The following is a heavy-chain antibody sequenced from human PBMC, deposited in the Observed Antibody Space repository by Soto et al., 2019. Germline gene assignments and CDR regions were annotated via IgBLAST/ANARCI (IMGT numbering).Heavy chain of an antibody. CDR2: IIPILGIA. CDR3: ARDEGMVRGVRGWFDP. CDR1: GGTFSSYT. Sequence: QVQLVQSGAEVKKPGSSVKVSCKASGGTFSSYTISWVRQAPGQGLEWMGRIIPILGIANYAQKFQGRVTITADKSTSTAYSELSSLRSEDTAVYYCARDEGMVRGVRGWFDPWGQGTLVTVSS. D-gene: IGHD3-10*01. J-gene: IGHJ5*02. V-gene: IGHV1-69*08.